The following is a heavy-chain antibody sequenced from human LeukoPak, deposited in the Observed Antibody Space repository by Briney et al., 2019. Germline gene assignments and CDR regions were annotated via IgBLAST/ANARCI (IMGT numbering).Heavy chain of an antibody. D-gene: IGHD1-26*01. CDR1: GDSISSYY. CDR2: IYYSGST. Sequence: SETLSLTCTVSGDSISSYYWSWIRQPPGKGLEWIGYIYYSGSTYYNPSLKSRITISVDTSKNQFSLKLSSVTAADTAVYYCVGATSRTRLGYWGQGTLVTVSS. CDR3: VGATSRTRLGY. V-gene: IGHV4-59*06. J-gene: IGHJ4*02.